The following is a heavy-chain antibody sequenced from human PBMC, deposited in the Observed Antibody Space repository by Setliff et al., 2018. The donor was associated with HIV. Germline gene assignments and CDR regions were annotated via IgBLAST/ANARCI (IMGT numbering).Heavy chain of an antibody. V-gene: IGHV4-38-2*01. CDR1: GYSISSGYY. Sequence: PSETLSLTCAVSGYSISSGYYWGWIRQPPGKGLEWIGSMYHSGSTYYNPSLKSRVTISVDTSKNYFSLKLSYVTAADTAVYYCARQMPGVRGVIVASIDYWGQGTLVTVSS. CDR3: ARQMPGVRGVIVASIDY. J-gene: IGHJ4*02. CDR2: MYHSGST. D-gene: IGHD3-10*01.